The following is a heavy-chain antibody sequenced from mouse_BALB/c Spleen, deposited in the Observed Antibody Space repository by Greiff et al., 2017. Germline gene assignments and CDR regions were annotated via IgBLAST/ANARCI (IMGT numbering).Heavy chain of an antibody. J-gene: IGHJ2*01. D-gene: IGHD1-1*02. CDR2: ISYSGST. V-gene: IGHV3-2*02. Sequence: EVQLQESGPGLVKPSQSLSLTCTVTGYSITSDYAWNWIRQFPGNKLEWMGYISYSGSTSYNPSLKSRISITRDTSKNQFFLQLNSVTTEDTATYYCARRRWDYFDYWGQGTTLTVSS. CDR1: GYSITSDYA. CDR3: ARRRWDYFDY.